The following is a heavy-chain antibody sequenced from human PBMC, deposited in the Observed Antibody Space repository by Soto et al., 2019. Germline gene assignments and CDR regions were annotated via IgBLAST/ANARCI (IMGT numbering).Heavy chain of an antibody. D-gene: IGHD2-2*03. CDR2: ISGSGGST. CDR1: GFNFDDYA. J-gene: IGHJ4*02. Sequence: GGSLRLSCATSGFNFDDYAMHWVRQVPGKGLEWVSAISGSGGSTYYADSVKGRFTVSRDNSKNTLYLQMNSLRAEDTAVYYCAKEGGYCSSTSCYGRVYYWGQGTLVTVSS. CDR3: AKEGGYCSSTSCYGRVYY. V-gene: IGHV3-23*01.